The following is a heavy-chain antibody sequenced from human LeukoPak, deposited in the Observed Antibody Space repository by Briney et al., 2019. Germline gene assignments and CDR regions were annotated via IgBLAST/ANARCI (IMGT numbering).Heavy chain of an antibody. CDR2: IFGSGGSP. V-gene: IGHV3-23*01. Sequence: TGGSLRLSCEASGFTFGSHAMYWVRQAPGEGLEWVAGIFGSGGSPHYADPVKGRFTISRDNSRNTVYLQINSLRAEDTAVYYCGKTTVGYSSGQKPAWPVDYWGQGTLVTVSS. D-gene: IGHD5-18*01. CDR3: GKTTVGYSSGQKPAWPVDY. CDR1: GFTFGSHA. J-gene: IGHJ4*02.